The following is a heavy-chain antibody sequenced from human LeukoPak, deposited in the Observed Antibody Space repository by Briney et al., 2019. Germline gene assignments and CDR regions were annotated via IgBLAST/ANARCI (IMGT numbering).Heavy chain of an antibody. CDR3: AKLPRYYDILTGYYLIDY. Sequence: GGSLRLSCAASGFTFSSYAMSWVRQAPGKGLEWVSAMSGSGGSTYYADSVKGRFTISRDNSKNTLYLQMNSLRAEDTAVYYCAKLPRYYDILTGYYLIDYWGQGTLVTVSS. CDR1: GFTFSSYA. J-gene: IGHJ4*02. V-gene: IGHV3-23*01. D-gene: IGHD3-9*01. CDR2: MSGSGGST.